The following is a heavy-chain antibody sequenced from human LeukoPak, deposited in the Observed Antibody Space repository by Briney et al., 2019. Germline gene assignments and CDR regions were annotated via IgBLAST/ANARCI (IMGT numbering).Heavy chain of an antibody. CDR1: EYTFIAYH. D-gene: IGHD2/OR15-2a*01. CDR3: ARDLPFED. J-gene: IGHJ4*02. CDR2: IHPSSGAT. V-gene: IGHV1-2*06. Sequence: ASVKVSCKASEYTFIAYHMHWVRQAPAQGLEWMGRIHPSSGATNYAQRFQGRITLTRDTSINTAYMELSRLTSDDTAVYYCARDLPFEDWGQGTLVTVSS.